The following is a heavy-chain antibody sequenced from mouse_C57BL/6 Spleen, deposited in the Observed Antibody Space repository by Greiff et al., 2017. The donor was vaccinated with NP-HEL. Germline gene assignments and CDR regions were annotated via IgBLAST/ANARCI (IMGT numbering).Heavy chain of an antibody. D-gene: IGHD2-4*01. CDR1: GYTFTDYE. CDR3: TRNDYAWFAY. J-gene: IGHJ3*01. CDR2: IDPETGGT. Sequence: VQLQQSGAELVRPGASVTLSCKALGYTFTDYEMHWVKQTPVHGLEWIGAIDPETGGTAYNQKFKGKAILTADKSSSTAYMELRSLTSEDSAVYYWTRNDYAWFAYWGQGTLVTVSA. V-gene: IGHV1-15*01.